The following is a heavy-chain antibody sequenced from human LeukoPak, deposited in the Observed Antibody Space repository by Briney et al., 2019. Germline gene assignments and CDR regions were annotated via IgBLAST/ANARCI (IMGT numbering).Heavy chain of an antibody. Sequence: PSGTLSLTCAVSGGSISSSNWWSWVRQPPGKGLEWIGEIYHSGSTNYNPSLKSRVTISVDTSKNQFSLKLSSVTAADTAVYYCARDWTLSSGQLLWDDAFDIWGQGPMVTVSS. D-gene: IGHD2-2*01. CDR2: IYHSGST. J-gene: IGHJ3*02. CDR3: ARDWTLSSGQLLWDDAFDI. CDR1: GGSISSSNW. V-gene: IGHV4-4*02.